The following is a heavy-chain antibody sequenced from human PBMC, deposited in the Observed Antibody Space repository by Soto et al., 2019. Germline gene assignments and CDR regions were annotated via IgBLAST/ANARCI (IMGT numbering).Heavy chain of an antibody. V-gene: IGHV1-69*12. CDR3: ILGDGSGSPQPYWYFDL. CDR2: IIPIFGTA. D-gene: IGHD3-10*01. Sequence: QVQLVQSGAEVKKPGSSVKVSCKASGGTFSSYAISWVRQAPGQGLEWMGGIIPIFGTANYAQKFQGRVTITADESTSTAYMELSSLRSEDTAVYYCILGDGSGSPQPYWYFDLWGRGTLVTVSS. CDR1: GGTFSSYA. J-gene: IGHJ2*01.